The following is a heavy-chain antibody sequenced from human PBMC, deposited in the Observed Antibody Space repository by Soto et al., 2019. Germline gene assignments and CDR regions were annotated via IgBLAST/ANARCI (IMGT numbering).Heavy chain of an antibody. Sequence: QVQLVESGGGVVQPGRSLRLSCAASGFTFSSYGMHWVRQAPGKGLEWVAVISYDGSNKYYADSVKDRFTISRDNSKNTLYLQMNSLRAEDTAVYYCAKGPNLAYYYGSGRGWFDPWGQGTLVTVSS. CDR2: ISYDGSNK. J-gene: IGHJ5*02. CDR1: GFTFSSYG. V-gene: IGHV3-30*18. D-gene: IGHD3-10*01. CDR3: AKGPNLAYYYGSGRGWFDP.